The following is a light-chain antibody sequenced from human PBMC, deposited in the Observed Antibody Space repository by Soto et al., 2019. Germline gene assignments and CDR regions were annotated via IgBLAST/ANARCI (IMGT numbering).Light chain of an antibody. CDR2: SNN. CDR3: VAWDDSLNGYVV. CDR1: SSNIGSNT. Sequence: SVVSQPPTESGSLWQRATTSCSGSSSNIGSNTVNWYQQLPGTAPKLVIYSNNQRPSGVPDRFSGSKSGTSASLAISGLQSEDEADYYCVAWDDSLNGYVVFGGGTKVTVL. V-gene: IGLV1-44*01. J-gene: IGLJ2*01.